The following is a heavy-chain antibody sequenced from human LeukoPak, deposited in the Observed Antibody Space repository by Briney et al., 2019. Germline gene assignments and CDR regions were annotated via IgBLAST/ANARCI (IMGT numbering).Heavy chain of an antibody. CDR3: ARGAHYHDSSEGFDY. Sequence: ASVKVSCKASVYTFTVYYMHWVRQAPGQGLEWMGWINPNSGGTNYAQKFQGRVTMTRDTSISTAYMELSRLRSDDTAVYYCARGAHYHDSSEGFDYWGQGTLVTVSS. CDR1: VYTFTVYY. D-gene: IGHD3-22*01. J-gene: IGHJ4*02. V-gene: IGHV1-2*02. CDR2: INPNSGGT.